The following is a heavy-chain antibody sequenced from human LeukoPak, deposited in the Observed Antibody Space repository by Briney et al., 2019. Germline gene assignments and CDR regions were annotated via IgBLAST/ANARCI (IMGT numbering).Heavy chain of an antibody. CDR3: TSNFDF. J-gene: IGHJ4*02. V-gene: IGHV3-33*01. Sequence: GGSLRLSCAAYGITFSNYGMHWVRQAPGKGLEWVAVIWYDGSNRYYADSVKGRFTISRDNSKNTLYLQMNSLRAEDTAVYYCTSNFDFWGQGTLVTVSS. CDR2: IWYDGSNR. CDR1: GITFSNYG.